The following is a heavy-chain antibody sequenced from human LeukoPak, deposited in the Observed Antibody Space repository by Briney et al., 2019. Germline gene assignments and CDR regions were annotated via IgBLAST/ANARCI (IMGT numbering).Heavy chain of an antibody. CDR1: GGSISSSSYY. CDR2: IYYSGST. D-gene: IGHD2-2*01. CDR3: ARGASHLGFDY. Sequence: PSETLSLTCTVSGGSISSSSYYWGWIRQPPGKGLEWIGSIYYSGSTYYNPSLKSRVTISVDTSKNQFSLKLSSVTAADTAVYYCARGASHLGFDYWGQGTLVTVSS. J-gene: IGHJ4*02. V-gene: IGHV4-39*07.